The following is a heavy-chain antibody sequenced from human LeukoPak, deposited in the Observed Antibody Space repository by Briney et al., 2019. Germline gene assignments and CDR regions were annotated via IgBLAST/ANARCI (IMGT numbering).Heavy chain of an antibody. J-gene: IGHJ3*02. Sequence: SETLSLTCTVSGDSITITNYYWGWIRQLPGKGLEWVGNIYHDGSTYYNPSLKSRVTISVDTSKNQFSLKLSSVTAADTAVYYCAREVAAAGTRDAFDIWGQGTMVTVSS. CDR2: IYHDGST. V-gene: IGHV4-39*07. CDR3: AREVAAAGTRDAFDI. CDR1: GDSITITNYY. D-gene: IGHD6-13*01.